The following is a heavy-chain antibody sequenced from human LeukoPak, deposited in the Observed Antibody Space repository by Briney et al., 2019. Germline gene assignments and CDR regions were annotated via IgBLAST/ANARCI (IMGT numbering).Heavy chain of an antibody. D-gene: IGHD2-8*02. J-gene: IGHJ4*02. CDR2: IFPSGGEI. Sequence: TGGSLRLSCAASGFTFSTFAMIWVRQPPGKGLEWVSSIFPSGGEIHYADCVRGRFTISRDNSKSTLSLQMNSLRAEDTAIYYCATYRQVLLPFESWGQGTLVTVSS. CDR3: ATYRQVLLPFES. CDR1: GFTFSTFA. V-gene: IGHV3-23*01.